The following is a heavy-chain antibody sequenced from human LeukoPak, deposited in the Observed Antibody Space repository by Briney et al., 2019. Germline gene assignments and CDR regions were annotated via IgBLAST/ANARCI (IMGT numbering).Heavy chain of an antibody. V-gene: IGHV4-59*01. D-gene: IGHD7-27*01. J-gene: IGHJ6*02. CDR2: IYYSGST. CDR3: ARDKLGMHYGMDV. CDR1: GGSISSYY. Sequence: SETLSLTCTVSGGSISSYYGSWIRQPPGKGLEWIGYIYYSGSTNYNPSLKSRVTISVDTSKNQFSLKLSSVTAADTAVYYCARDKLGMHYGMDVWGQGTTVTVSS.